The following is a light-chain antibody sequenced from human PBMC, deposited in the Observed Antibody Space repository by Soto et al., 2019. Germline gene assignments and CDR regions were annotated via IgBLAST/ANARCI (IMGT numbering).Light chain of an antibody. V-gene: IGKV1-27*01. CDR2: GAS. CDR3: QKYNGAPWT. CDR1: QGITNY. J-gene: IGKJ1*01. Sequence: DIQMTQSPSSLSASVGDRVTITCRASQGITNYLAWYQQQPGRAPILLIYGASSLQSGFTSLFSGSGSGTDFALTISRLQSEDAATYYCQKYNGAPWTSRQGTKVEI.